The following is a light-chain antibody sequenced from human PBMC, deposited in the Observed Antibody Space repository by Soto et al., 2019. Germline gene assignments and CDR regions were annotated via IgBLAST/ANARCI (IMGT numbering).Light chain of an antibody. Sequence: QLVLTQPPSASASLGASVKLTCTLSTEHSSYAMAWHQQQAARGPRFLLRINRDGSHTKGDGVPDRFSGSSSGAERFLTISSLQSEDEAAYYCQTWGPGIRVFGGGTKLTVL. J-gene: IGLJ3*02. CDR1: TEHSSYA. CDR2: INRDGSH. V-gene: IGLV4-69*01. CDR3: QTWGPGIRV.